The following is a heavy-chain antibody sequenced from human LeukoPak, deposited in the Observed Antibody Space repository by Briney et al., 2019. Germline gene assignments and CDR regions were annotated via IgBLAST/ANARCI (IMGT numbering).Heavy chain of an antibody. V-gene: IGHV1-69*13. Sequence: ASVKVSCKTSGYTFSSYAISWVRQAPGQGLEWMGGIIPIFGTANYAQKFQGRVTITADESTSTAYMELSSLRSEDTAVYYCARGTRVVPAAGPFDYWGQGTLVTVSS. CDR3: ARGTRVVPAAGPFDY. CDR2: IIPIFGTA. J-gene: IGHJ4*02. CDR1: GYTFSSYA. D-gene: IGHD2-2*01.